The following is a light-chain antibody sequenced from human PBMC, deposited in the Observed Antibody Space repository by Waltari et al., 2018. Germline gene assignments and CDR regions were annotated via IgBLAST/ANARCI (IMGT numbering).Light chain of an antibody. V-gene: IGLV3-21*01. CDR1: KIGGKS. Sequence: SSVLTQPPSVSLAPGQTARITCGGNKIGGKSVPWYQQKPGQAPVVVIYDDSVRPSGIPERVSGSNSGNTATLTISRVEAGDEADYYCQVWDSSTDHVVFGGGTKLTVL. CDR3: QVWDSSTDHVV. CDR2: DDS. J-gene: IGLJ3*02.